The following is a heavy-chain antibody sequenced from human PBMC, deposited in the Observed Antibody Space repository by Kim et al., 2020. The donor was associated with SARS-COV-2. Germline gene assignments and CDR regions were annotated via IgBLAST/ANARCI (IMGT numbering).Heavy chain of an antibody. J-gene: IGHJ4*02. V-gene: IGHV4-59*01. Sequence: SETLSLTCTVSGGSISSYYWSWIRQPPGKGLEWIGYIYYSGSTNYNPSLKSRVTISVDTSKNQFSLKLSSVTAADTAVYYCARGYYDSSGYSFDYWGQGT. CDR1: GGSISSYY. CDR3: ARGYYDSSGYSFDY. CDR2: IYYSGST. D-gene: IGHD3-22*01.